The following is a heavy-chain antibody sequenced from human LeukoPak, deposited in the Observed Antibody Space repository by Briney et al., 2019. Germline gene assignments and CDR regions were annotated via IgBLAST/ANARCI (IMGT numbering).Heavy chain of an antibody. J-gene: IGHJ4*02. Sequence: GGSLRLSCAASGFTFSSYAMHWVRQAPGKGLEWVAVISYDGSNKYYADSVKGRFTISRDNSKNTLYLQMNSLRADDTAIYYCAKESPYSSPRNYFFDYWGQGALVTVSS. D-gene: IGHD2-15*01. CDR2: ISYDGSNK. CDR3: AKESPYSSPRNYFFDY. V-gene: IGHV3-30-3*01. CDR1: GFTFSSYA.